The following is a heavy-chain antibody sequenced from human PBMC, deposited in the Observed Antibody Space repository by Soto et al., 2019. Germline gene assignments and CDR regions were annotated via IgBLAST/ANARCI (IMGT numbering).Heavy chain of an antibody. CDR3: ARSFGVAAAGPFDY. D-gene: IGHD6-13*01. J-gene: IGHJ4*02. CDR2: IYYSGST. Sequence: QVQLQESGPGLVKPSQTLSLTCTVSGGSISSGGYYWSWIRQHPGKGLEWIGYIYYSGSTYYNPSPKGRVTLTVDTSKNPFSLKLSSVTAADTAVYYRARSFGVAAAGPFDYWGQGTLVTVSS. CDR1: GGSISSGGYY. V-gene: IGHV4-31*03.